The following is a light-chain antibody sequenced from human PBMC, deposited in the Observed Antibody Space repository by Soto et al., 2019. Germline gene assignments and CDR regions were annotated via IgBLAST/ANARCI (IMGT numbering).Light chain of an antibody. CDR1: SSDVGGYNY. J-gene: IGLJ2*01. V-gene: IGLV2-14*01. Sequence: QCVLTQPASESGSPGQSITISCTGTSSDVGGYNYVSWYQQHPGKAPKLMIYEVSNRPSGVSNRFSGSKSGNTASLTISGLQAEDEADYSCSSYTSTSTLLVFGGGTKVTVL. CDR3: SSYTSTSTLLV. CDR2: EVS.